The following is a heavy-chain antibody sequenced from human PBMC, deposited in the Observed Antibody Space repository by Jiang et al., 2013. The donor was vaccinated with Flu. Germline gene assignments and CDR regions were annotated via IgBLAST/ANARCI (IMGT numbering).Heavy chain of an antibody. D-gene: IGHD3-9*01. CDR3: ARTYYDILTGYYDY. CDR1: GFSLSNARMG. Sequence: VKPTQTLTLTCTVSGFSLSNARMGVSWIRQPPGKALEWLAHIFSNDEKSYSTSLKSRLTISKDTSKSQVVLTMTNMDPVDTATYYCARTYYDILTGYYDYWGQGTLVTVSS. V-gene: IGHV2-26*01. J-gene: IGHJ4*02. CDR2: IFSNDEK.